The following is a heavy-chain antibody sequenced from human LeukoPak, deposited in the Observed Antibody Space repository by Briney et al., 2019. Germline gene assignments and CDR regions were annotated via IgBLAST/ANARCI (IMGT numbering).Heavy chain of an antibody. CDR1: GGTFSSYA. CDR3: ARGLETGYYYYYMDV. V-gene: IGHV1-69*06. CDR2: IIPIFGTA. J-gene: IGHJ6*03. Sequence: SVKVSCKASGGTFSSYAISWVRQAPGQGLEWMGGIIPIFGTANYAQKFQGRVTITADKSTSTAYMELSSLRSEDTAVYYCARGLETGYYYYYMDVWGKGTTVTVSS.